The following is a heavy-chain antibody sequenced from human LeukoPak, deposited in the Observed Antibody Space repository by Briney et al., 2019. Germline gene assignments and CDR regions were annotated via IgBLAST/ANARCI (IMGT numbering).Heavy chain of an antibody. J-gene: IGHJ6*03. CDR1: GFTFSSYS. CDR2: ISSSSSYI. V-gene: IGHV3-21*01. CDR3: ARAPPARVRYYYYDMDD. D-gene: IGHD3-3*01. Sequence: GGSLRLSCAASGFTFSSYSMNWVRQAPGKGLEWVSSISSSSSYIYYADSVKGRFTISRDNAKNSLYLQMNSLRAEGTAVDYCARAPPARVRYYYYDMDDWGKGTTVTVSS.